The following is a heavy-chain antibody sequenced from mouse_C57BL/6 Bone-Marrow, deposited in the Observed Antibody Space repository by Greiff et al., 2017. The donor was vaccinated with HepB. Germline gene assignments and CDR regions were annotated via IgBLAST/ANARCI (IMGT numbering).Heavy chain of an antibody. J-gene: IGHJ3*01. D-gene: IGHD2-4*01. CDR3: ARGYYDYDWAWFAY. CDR1: GYTFTSYG. CDR2: IYPRSGNT. V-gene: IGHV1-81*01. Sequence: VQLQQSGAELARPGASVKLSCKASGYTFTSYGISGVKQRTGQGLEWIGEIYPRSGNTYYNEKFKGKATLTADKSSSTAYMELRSLTSEDSAVYFCARGYYDYDWAWFAYWGQGTLVTVSA.